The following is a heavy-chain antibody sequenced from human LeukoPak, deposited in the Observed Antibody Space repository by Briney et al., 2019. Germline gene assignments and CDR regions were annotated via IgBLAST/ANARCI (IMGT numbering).Heavy chain of an antibody. CDR1: GFTVSSNY. CDR3: ARGYAPGLRNPHYDF. V-gene: IGHV3-53*01. J-gene: IGHJ4*02. D-gene: IGHD4-17*01. Sequence: GGSLRLSCAASGFTVSSNYMSWVRQAPGKGLEWVSLIYSGGSTYYADSVKGRVTISRDNSKNTLFLQMNSLRAEDTAVYYCARGYAPGLRNPHYDFWGQGTLVTVSS. CDR2: IYSGGST.